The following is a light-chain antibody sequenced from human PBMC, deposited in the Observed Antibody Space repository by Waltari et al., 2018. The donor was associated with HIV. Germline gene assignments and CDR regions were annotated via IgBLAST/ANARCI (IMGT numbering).Light chain of an antibody. CDR3: SSFAPTIQFYVL. V-gene: IGLV2-8*01. CDR1: TSHIRAYKT. CDR2: DVT. Sequence: QYLLSPSASVYGSPGQSVTTSSTPTTSHIRAYKTSARHQPHAGRAPTRMIADVTKRRSVVSDCFSGYKSGNPVPLTVYGLQADDEALYYCSSFAPTIQFYVLFGGGTSLTVL. J-gene: IGLJ2*01.